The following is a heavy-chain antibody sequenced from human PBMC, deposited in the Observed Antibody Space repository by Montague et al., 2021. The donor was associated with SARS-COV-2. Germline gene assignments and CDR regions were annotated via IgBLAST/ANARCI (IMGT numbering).Heavy chain of an antibody. V-gene: IGHV3-13*04. D-gene: IGHD3-10*01. CDR3: ARGRYYGSGGYYNDH. Sequence: SLRLSCSASGFTFSSYDMHWVRQATGKGLEWVSAIGTAGDTYYPGSVMGRFTISRENAKNSLYLQMNSLRAGDTAIYYCARGRYYGSGGYYNDHWGQGTLVTVSS. CDR1: GFTFSSYD. CDR2: IGTAGDT. J-gene: IGHJ5*02.